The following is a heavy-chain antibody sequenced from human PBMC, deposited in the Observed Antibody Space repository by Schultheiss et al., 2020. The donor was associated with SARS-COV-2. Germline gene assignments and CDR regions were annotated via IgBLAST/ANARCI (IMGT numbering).Heavy chain of an antibody. D-gene: IGHD6-13*01. CDR3: AKGGSSWYVLPPYWYFDL. Sequence: GGSLRLSCAASGFTFSSYAMHWVRQAPGKGLEWVAVIWYDGSNKYYADSVKGRFTISRDNSKNTLYLQMNSLRAEDTAVYYCAKGGSSWYVLPPYWYFDLWGRGTLVTVSS. J-gene: IGHJ2*01. CDR2: IWYDGSNK. V-gene: IGHV3-33*06. CDR1: GFTFSSYA.